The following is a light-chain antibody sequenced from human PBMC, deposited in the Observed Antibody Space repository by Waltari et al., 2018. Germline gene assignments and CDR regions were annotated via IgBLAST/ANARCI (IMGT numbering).Light chain of an antibody. Sequence: EIVLTQSPGTLSLSAGERATLSCRASQSVSSNYLSWNKQKPGQAPRLLIYGAYSRVTVVPDRFSASGSGTDFTLTISRLEPEDFAVYYCQQYGRSPLYTFGQGTKLEIK. CDR2: GAY. V-gene: IGKV3-20*01. CDR3: QQYGRSPLYT. CDR1: QSVSSNY. J-gene: IGKJ2*01.